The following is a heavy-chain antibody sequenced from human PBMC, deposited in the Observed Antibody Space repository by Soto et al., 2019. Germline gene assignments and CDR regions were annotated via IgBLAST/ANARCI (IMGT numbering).Heavy chain of an antibody. Sequence: GGSLRLSCAASGFTFSSYAMSWVRQAPGKGLEWVSAISGSGGSTYYADSVKGRFTISRDNSKNTLYLQMNSLRAEDTAVYYCAKSPRRSGVVYSSYYYYYMDVWGKGTTVTVSS. CDR2: ISGSGGST. CDR1: GFTFSSYA. V-gene: IGHV3-23*01. D-gene: IGHD3-3*01. J-gene: IGHJ6*03. CDR3: AKSPRRSGVVYSSYYYYYMDV.